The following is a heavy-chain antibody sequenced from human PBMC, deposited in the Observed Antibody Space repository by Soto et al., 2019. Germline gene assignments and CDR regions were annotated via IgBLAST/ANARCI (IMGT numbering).Heavy chain of an antibody. CDR1: GGSISSSSYY. J-gene: IGHJ5*02. V-gene: IGHV4-39*01. CDR3: ARHIGTMVRGANPGPNWFDP. D-gene: IGHD3-10*01. Sequence: QLQLQESGPGLVKPSETLSLTCTVSGGSISSSSYYWGWIRQPPGKGLEWIGSIYYSGSTYYNPSLKSRVTISVDTSKNQFSLKLSSVTAADTAVYYCARHIGTMVRGANPGPNWFDPWGQGTLVTVSS. CDR2: IYYSGST.